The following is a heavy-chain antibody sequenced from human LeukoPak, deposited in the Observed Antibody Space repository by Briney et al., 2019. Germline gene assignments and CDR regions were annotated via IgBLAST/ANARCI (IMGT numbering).Heavy chain of an antibody. V-gene: IGHV1-69*13. J-gene: IGHJ3*02. CDR3: ARVWCSGGSCYSSRGAFDI. CDR1: GGTFSSNT. Sequence: ASVKVSCKASGGTFSSNTISWVRQAPGQGLECMGGIIPIFGTANYAQKFQGRVTITADESTSTAYMELGSLRYEDTAVYYCARVWCSGGSCYSSRGAFDIWGQGTMVTVSS. CDR2: IIPIFGTA. D-gene: IGHD2-15*01.